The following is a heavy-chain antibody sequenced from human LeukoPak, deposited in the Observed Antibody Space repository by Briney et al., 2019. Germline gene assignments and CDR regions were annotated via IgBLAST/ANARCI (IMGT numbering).Heavy chain of an antibody. Sequence: PSETLSLTCTVSGGSISSYYWSWIRQPPGKGLEWIGYIYYSGSTNYNPSLKSRVTISVDTSKNQFSLKLSSVTAADTAVYYCARDGGNVAAADDYYMDVWGKGTTVTVSS. CDR2: IYYSGST. CDR3: ARDGGNVAAADDYYMDV. V-gene: IGHV4-59*01. CDR1: GGSISSYY. D-gene: IGHD6-13*01. J-gene: IGHJ6*03.